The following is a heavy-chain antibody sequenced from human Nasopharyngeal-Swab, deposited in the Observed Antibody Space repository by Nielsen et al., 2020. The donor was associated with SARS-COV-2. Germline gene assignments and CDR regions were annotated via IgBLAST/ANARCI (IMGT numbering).Heavy chain of an antibody. Sequence: GGSLRLSCAASGFTFSPYWMTWVRQAPGKGLEWVANVKQDGTEKYFVDSVKGRFTISRDNAKSSLYLHMNSLRAEDTAVYYYARDEILDYWGQGTLVTVSS. D-gene: IGHD2/OR15-2a*01. CDR2: VKQDGTEK. V-gene: IGHV3-7*01. CDR3: ARDEILDY. J-gene: IGHJ4*02. CDR1: GFTFSPYW.